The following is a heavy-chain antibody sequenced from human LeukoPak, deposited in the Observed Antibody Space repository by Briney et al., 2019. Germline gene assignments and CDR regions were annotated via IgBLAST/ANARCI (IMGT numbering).Heavy chain of an antibody. CDR2: INHSGST. V-gene: IGHV4-34*01. J-gene: IGHJ6*03. D-gene: IGHD2-2*02. CDR3: ARGRYCSSTSCYMGQYYYYMDV. Sequence: SETLSLTCTVYGGTFSGYYWSWIRQPPGKGLEWIGEINHSGSTNNNPSRKSRVTISVDTCKNQFPLKLSSVTAADTAVYYCARGRYCSSTSCYMGQYYYYMDVWGKGTTVTVSS. CDR1: GGTFSGYY.